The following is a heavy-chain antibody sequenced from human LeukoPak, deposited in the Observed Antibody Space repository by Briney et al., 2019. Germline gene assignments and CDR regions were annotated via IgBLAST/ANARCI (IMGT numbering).Heavy chain of an antibody. D-gene: IGHD2-2*01. J-gene: IGHJ5*02. CDR2: ISPSSGGT. CDR1: GYIYTDYY. Sequence: SVKVSCKTSGYIYTDYYMHWVRQAAGHEGEGRGCISPSSGGTSAEQKFQGRVTMTRDTSITTVYMEVNWLTSDTTAIYYGPRADSSHGGPYLIGPWGQGTLVTVSS. CDR3: PRADSSHGGPYLIGP. V-gene: IGHV1-2*02.